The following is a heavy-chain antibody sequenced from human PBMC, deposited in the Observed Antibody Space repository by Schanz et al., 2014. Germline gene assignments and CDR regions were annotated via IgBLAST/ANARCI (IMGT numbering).Heavy chain of an antibody. CDR2: IFTDGRR. J-gene: IGHJ4*02. V-gene: IGHV3-66*04. CDR1: GFAVDNYY. D-gene: IGHD2-15*01. Sequence: EVQLVASGGGLVQPGGSLRLSCAASGFAVDNYYMSCVRQAPGRGLEWVSIIFTDGRRYYADSVKGRFTNSRDSSKNTQFQHTSRLKTEDTSVYYWARHEPYCRSGTCTGAFDIWGQGTLVTVSS. CDR3: ARHEPYCRSGTCTGAFDI.